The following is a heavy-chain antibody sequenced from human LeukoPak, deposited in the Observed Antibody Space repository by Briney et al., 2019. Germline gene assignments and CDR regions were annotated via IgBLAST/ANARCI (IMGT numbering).Heavy chain of an antibody. CDR3: AKDLNIYYDSSGYYN. CDR1: GFTFSSYA. Sequence: GGSLRLSCAASGFTFSSYAMSWVRQAPGKGLEWVSAISDSGGSTYYADSVKGRFTISRDNSKNTLYLQMNSLRAEDTAVYYCAKDLNIYYDSSGYYNWGQGTLVTVSS. J-gene: IGHJ4*02. CDR2: ISDSGGST. D-gene: IGHD3-22*01. V-gene: IGHV3-23*01.